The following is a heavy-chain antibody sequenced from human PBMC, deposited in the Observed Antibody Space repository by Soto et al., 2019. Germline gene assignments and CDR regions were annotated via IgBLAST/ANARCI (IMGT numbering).Heavy chain of an antibody. J-gene: IGHJ6*02. V-gene: IGHV1-18*01. CDR3: ARDSSSSGYYYGMDV. CDR1: NETLTTYG. CDR2: VSGYSGHS. D-gene: IGHD6-6*01. Sequence: QVHLVQSGAEVKKPGASVKVSCKASNETLTTYGISWVRQAPGQGLEWMGWVSGYSGHSSSAQEFQDRVIMTTDTPTITAYMELRSLTSDDSAVYFCARDSSSSGYYYGMDVWGQGTTVTVSS.